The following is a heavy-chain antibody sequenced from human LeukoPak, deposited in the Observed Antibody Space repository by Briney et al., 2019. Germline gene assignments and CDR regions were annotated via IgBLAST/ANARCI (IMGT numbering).Heavy chain of an antibody. V-gene: IGHV4-59*12. CDR3: ARIGTFWVRGAPGDY. D-gene: IGHD3-10*01. Sequence: PSETLSLTCTVSGGSISSYYWSWIRQPPGKGLEWIGYIYYSGSTYYNPSLKSRVTLSLDTSKSQFSLRLTSVTAADTAVYYCARIGTFWVRGAPGDYWGQGVLVTVSS. CDR1: GGSISSYY. CDR2: IYYSGST. J-gene: IGHJ4*02.